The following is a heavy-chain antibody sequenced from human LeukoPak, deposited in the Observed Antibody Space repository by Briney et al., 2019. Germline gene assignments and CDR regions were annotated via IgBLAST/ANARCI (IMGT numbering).Heavy chain of an antibody. CDR2: ISGSGGST. V-gene: IGHV3-23*01. J-gene: IGHJ5*02. Sequence: EASVKVSCKASGGTFSSYAMSWVRQAPGKGLEWVSAISGSGGSTYYADSVKGRFTISRDNSKNTLYLQMNSLRAEDTAVYYCAKDSEYDFWSGYCFDPWGQGTLVTVSS. CDR1: GGTFSSYA. CDR3: AKDSEYDFWSGYCFDP. D-gene: IGHD3-3*01.